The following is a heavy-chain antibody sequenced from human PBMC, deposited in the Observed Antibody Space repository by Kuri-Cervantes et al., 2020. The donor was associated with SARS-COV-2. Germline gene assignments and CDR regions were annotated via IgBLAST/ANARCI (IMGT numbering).Heavy chain of an antibody. D-gene: IGHD4-17*01. Sequence: LIISCSASGFTVSSNYMSWVRQAPGKGLEWVSAISGSGGSTYYADSVKGRFTISRDNAKNSLYLQMNSLRDEDTAVYYCASWPVTYPTTFDIWGQGTMVTVSS. CDR1: GFTVSSNY. V-gene: IGHV3-23*01. J-gene: IGHJ3*02. CDR3: ASWPVTYPTTFDI. CDR2: ISGSGGST.